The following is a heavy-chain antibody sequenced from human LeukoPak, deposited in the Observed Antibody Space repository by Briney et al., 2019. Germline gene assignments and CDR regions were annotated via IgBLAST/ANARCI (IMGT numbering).Heavy chain of an antibody. D-gene: IGHD4-23*01. CDR2: INHSGST. CDR3: GREADGGKGPNLDY. CDR1: GGSFSGYY. V-gene: IGHV4-34*01. Sequence: SETLSLTCAVYGGSFSGYYWSWIRQPPGKGLEWIGEINHSGSTNYNPSLKSRVTISVDTSKNQFSLKLSSVTAADTAVYYCGREADGGKGPNLDYWGQGTLVTVST. J-gene: IGHJ4*02.